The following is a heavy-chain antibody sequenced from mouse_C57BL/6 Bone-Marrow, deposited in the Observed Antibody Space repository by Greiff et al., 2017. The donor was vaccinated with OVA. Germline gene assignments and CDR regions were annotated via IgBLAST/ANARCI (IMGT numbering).Heavy chain of an antibody. D-gene: IGHD2-1*01. CDR1: GFSLTSYG. CDR2: IWSGGST. J-gene: IGHJ2*01. Sequence: QVQLQQSGPGLVQPSQSLSITCTVSGFSLTSYGVHWVRQSPGKGLEWLGVIWSGGSTDYNAAFISRLSISKDNSKSQVFFKMNSLQADDTAIYYRARNLGIYYGNYDYWGQGTTLTVSS. CDR3: ARNLGIYYGNYDY. V-gene: IGHV2-2*01.